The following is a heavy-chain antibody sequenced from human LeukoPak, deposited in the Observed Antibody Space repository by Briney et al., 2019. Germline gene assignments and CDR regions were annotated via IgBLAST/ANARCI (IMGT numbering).Heavy chain of an antibody. CDR3: ARGGSFLRFLEWSYYYGMDV. Sequence: ASVKVSCKASGYTFTSYDINWVRQATGQGLEWMGWMNPNSGNTGYAQKFQGRVTMTRNTSISTAYMELSSLGSEDTAVYYCARGGSFLRFLEWSYYYGMDVWGQGTTVTVSS. CDR2: MNPNSGNT. CDR1: GYTFTSYD. D-gene: IGHD3-3*01. J-gene: IGHJ6*02. V-gene: IGHV1-8*01.